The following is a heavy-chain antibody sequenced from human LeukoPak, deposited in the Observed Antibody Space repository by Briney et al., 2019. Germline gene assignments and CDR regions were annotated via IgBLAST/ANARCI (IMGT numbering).Heavy chain of an antibody. Sequence: ASVKVSCKASGGTFSSYAISWVRQATGQGLEWMGRIIPIFGTANYAQKFQGRVTITTDESTSTAYMELSSLRSEPTTGHYSIIRVLASAAGKLGPWGERTLVPVSS. CDR2: IIPIFGTA. CDR1: GGTFSSYA. D-gene: IGHD6-13*01. CDR3: IIRVLASAAGKLGP. J-gene: IGHJ5*02. V-gene: IGHV1-69*05.